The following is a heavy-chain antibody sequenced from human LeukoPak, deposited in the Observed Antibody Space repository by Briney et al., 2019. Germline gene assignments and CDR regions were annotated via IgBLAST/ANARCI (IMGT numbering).Heavy chain of an antibody. Sequence: GGSLRLSCAASGFTFSSYAMHWVRQAPGKGLEWVAVIPYDGSNKYYADSVKGRFTISRDNSKNTLYLQMNSLRAEDTAVYYCARDRAFDIWGQGTMVTVSS. J-gene: IGHJ3*02. CDR1: GFTFSSYA. CDR3: ARDRAFDI. CDR2: IPYDGSNK. V-gene: IGHV3-30*04.